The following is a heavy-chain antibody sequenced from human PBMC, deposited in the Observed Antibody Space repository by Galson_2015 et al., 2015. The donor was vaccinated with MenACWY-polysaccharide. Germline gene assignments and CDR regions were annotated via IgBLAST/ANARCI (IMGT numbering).Heavy chain of an antibody. CDR2: LLLGGGK. J-gene: IGHJ4*02. Sequence: PALVKPTQTLSLTCTFSGFSVTATGVGVGWIRQPPGKAPEWLALLLLGGGKRLRPSLGGRLTITNDTSKPQVVLTMTDMDPVDTATYYCVRLLGGVSFDSWGQGTL. CDR1: GFSVTATGVG. CDR3: VRLLGGVSFDS. D-gene: IGHD1-26*01. V-gene: IGHV2-5*02.